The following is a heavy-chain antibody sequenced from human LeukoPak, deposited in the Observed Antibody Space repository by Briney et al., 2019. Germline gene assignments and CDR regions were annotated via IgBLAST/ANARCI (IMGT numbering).Heavy chain of an antibody. J-gene: IGHJ2*01. CDR2: ISSSSSTI. V-gene: IGHV3-48*04. CDR3: AKGPHWYFDL. Sequence: GGSLRLSCAASGFTFSSYSMNWVRQAPGKGLEWVSYISSSSSTIYYADSVKGRFTISRDNAKNSLYPQMNSLRAEGTALYYCAKGPHWYFDLWGRGTLVTVSS. CDR1: GFTFSSYS.